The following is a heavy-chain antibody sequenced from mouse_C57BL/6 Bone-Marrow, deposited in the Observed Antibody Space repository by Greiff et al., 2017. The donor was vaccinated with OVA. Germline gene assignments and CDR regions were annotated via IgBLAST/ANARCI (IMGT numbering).Heavy chain of an antibody. CDR1: GYTFTSYW. J-gene: IGHJ4*01. CDR2: INPSNGGT. V-gene: IGHV1-53*01. CDR3: ARSGAITTVVEGAMDY. Sequence: QVQLQQPGTELVKPGASVKLSCKASGYTFTSYWMHWVKQRPGQGLEWIGNINPSNGGTNYNEKFKSKATLTVDKSSSTAYMQLSSLTSEDSAVYYCARSGAITTVVEGAMDYWGQGTSVTVSS. D-gene: IGHD1-1*01.